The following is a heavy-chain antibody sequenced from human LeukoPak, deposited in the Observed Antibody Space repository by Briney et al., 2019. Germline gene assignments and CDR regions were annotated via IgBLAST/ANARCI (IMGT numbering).Heavy chain of an antibody. J-gene: IGHJ5*02. CDR2: LYYDGRT. CDR3: ARTGWIAAPANWFDP. D-gene: IGHD6-13*01. V-gene: IGHV4-39*01. Sequence: SETLSLTCTVFGDSVSSSNYYWAWFRQPPGKGLDWIGSLYYDGRTYYSPSLESRVTVSVDTSKNQFSLRLSSVTAADTAVYYCARTGWIAAPANWFDPWGQGTLVTVSS. CDR1: GDSVSSSNYY.